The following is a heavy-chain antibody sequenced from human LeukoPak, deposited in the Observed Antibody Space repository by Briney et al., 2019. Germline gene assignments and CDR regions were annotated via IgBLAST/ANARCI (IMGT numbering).Heavy chain of an antibody. D-gene: IGHD2-2*01. CDR2: INHSGST. CDR3: ARDVPQTYYYYYGMDV. CDR1: GGSFSGYY. J-gene: IGHJ6*02. V-gene: IGHV4-34*01. Sequence: PSETLSLTCAVYGGSFSGYYWSWIRQPPGKGLEWIGEINHSGSTNYNPSLKSRVTISVDTSKNQFSLKLSSVTAADTAVYYCARDVPQTYYYYYGMDVWGQGTTVTVSS.